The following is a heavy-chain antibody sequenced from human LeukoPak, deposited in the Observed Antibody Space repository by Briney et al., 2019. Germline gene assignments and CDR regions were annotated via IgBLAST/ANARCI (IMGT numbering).Heavy chain of an antibody. Sequence: PSETLSLTCAVYGGSFSGYYWSWIRQPPGKGPEWIGEINHSGSTNYNPSLKSRVTISVDTSKNQFSLKLSSVTAADTAVYYCARFTTAYYFDYWGQGTLVTVSS. J-gene: IGHJ4*02. V-gene: IGHV4-34*01. CDR1: GGSFSGYY. CDR2: INHSGST. D-gene: IGHD3-22*01. CDR3: ARFTTAYYFDY.